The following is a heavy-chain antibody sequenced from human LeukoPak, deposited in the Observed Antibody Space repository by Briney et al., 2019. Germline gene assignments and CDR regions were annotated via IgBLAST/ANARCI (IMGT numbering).Heavy chain of an antibody. D-gene: IGHD2-2*01. V-gene: IGHV5-51*01. J-gene: IGHJ6*03. CDR3: ARHGRGEYQLLVDYYMDV. CDR1: GYSFTSYW. Sequence: GESLKISCKGSGYSFTSYWIGWVRQMPGKGLEWMGIIYPGDSDTRYSPSFQGQVTISADKSISTAYLQWSSLKASDTAMYYCARHGRGEYQLLVDYYMDVWGKGTTVTVSS. CDR2: IYPGDSDT.